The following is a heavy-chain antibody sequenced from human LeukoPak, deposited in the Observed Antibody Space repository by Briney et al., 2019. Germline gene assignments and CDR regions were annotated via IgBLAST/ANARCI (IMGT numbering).Heavy chain of an antibody. V-gene: IGHV1-69*01. Sequence: SVTVSCKASGGTFSSYAISWVRQAPGQGLEWMGGIIPIFGTANYAQKFQGRVTITADESTSTAYMELSSLRSEDTAVYYCARAPNLGIVQQLGENWFDPWGQGTLVTVSS. CDR3: ARAPNLGIVQQLGENWFDP. D-gene: IGHD6-13*01. J-gene: IGHJ5*02. CDR2: IIPIFGTA. CDR1: GGTFSSYA.